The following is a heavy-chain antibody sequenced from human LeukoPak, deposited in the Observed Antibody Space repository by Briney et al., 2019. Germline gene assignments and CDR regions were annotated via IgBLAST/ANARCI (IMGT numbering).Heavy chain of an antibody. CDR3: ATTIQLWSTDY. V-gene: IGHV3-30*03. D-gene: IGHD5-18*01. CDR2: ISYDGSNK. Sequence: GGSLRLSCAASGFTFSSYGMHWVRQAPGKGLEWVAVISYDGSNKYYADSVKGRFTISRDNSKNTLYLQMNSLRAEDTAVYYCATTIQLWSTDYWGQGTLVTVSS. CDR1: GFTFSSYG. J-gene: IGHJ4*02.